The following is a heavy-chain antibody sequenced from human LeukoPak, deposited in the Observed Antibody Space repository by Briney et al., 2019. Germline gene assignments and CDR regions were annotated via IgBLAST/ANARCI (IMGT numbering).Heavy chain of an antibody. D-gene: IGHD1-1*01. CDR3: ARDSADTTTNFDY. Sequence: PSETLSLTCAVYGGSFSGYYWSWIRQPPGKGLEWIGSIYYSGSTYYNPSLKSRVTISVDTSKNQFSLKLSSVTAADTAVYYCARDSADTTTNFDYWGQGILVTVSS. CDR2: IYYSGST. V-gene: IGHV4-34*01. J-gene: IGHJ4*02. CDR1: GGSFSGYY.